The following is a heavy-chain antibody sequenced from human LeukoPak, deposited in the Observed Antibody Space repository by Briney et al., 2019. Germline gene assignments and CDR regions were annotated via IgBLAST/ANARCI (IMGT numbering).Heavy chain of an antibody. CDR1: GGSFSGYY. CDR3: ARRDYYGSGSYSN. CDR2: INHSGST. Sequence: SETLSLTCAVYGGSFSGYYWSWIRQPPGKGLEWIGEINHSGSTNYNPSLKSRVTISVDTSKNQFSLKLSSVTAADTAVCYCARRDYYGSGSYSNWGQGTLVTVSS. V-gene: IGHV4-34*01. D-gene: IGHD3-10*01. J-gene: IGHJ4*02.